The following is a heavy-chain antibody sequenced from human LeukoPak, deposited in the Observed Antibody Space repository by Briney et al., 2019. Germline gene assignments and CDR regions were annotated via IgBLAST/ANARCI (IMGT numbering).Heavy chain of an antibody. CDR3: ARGRADYGSGSCFVI. CDR2: IIPILGIA. V-gene: IGHV1-69*04. CDR1: GGTFSSYA. Sequence: GASVKVSCKASGGTFSSYAISWVRQAPGQGLEWMGRIIPILGIANYAQKFQGRVTITADKSTSTAYMELSSLRSEDTAVYYCARGRADYGSGSCFVIWGQGTLVTVSS. J-gene: IGHJ4*02. D-gene: IGHD3-10*01.